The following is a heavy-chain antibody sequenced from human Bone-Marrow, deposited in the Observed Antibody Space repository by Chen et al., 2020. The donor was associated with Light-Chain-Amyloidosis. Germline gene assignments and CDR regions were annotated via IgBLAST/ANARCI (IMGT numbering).Heavy chain of an antibody. J-gene: IGHJ6*03. CDR2: IWYDGSNK. Sequence: QVQLVESGGGVVQPGRSLRLSCAASGLSFSSYGMHWVRQAPGKGLEWVAAIWYDGSNKYYADSVKGRFSISRDNSKNTLYLQMNSLRAEDTAVYYCTRSPLDIVATNNCYYYTDVWGKGTKVIVSS. D-gene: IGHD5-12*01. CDR1: GLSFSSYG. CDR3: TRSPLDIVATNNCYYYTDV. V-gene: IGHV3-33*01.